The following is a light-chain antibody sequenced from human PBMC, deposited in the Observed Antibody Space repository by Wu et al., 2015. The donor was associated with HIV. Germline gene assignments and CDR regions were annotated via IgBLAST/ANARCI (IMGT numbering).Light chain of an antibody. J-gene: IGKJ4*01. CDR1: QSLTKYQ. Sequence: EIVLTQSPSTLSLSPGDRATLSRRASQSLTKYQLAWYQQKPGQAPRLLILIATSRATGVPDRFSGSGSGTDFTLTITRLEPEDFAVYYCQQYDSSPLTFGGGTKVEI. CDR2: IAT. V-gene: IGKV3-20*01. CDR3: QQYDSSPLT.